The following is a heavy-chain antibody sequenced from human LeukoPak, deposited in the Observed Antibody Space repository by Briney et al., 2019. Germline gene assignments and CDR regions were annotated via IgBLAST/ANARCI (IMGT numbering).Heavy chain of an antibody. D-gene: IGHD6-19*01. Sequence: GGSLRLSCAASGFTFSTYEMKWVRQAPGKGLEWVAVVSHDGSHTYYGDSLKGRFTISRDQSKNTLYLQMNSLTPEDTAVYYCAKGHATEPQYSSGWYDDFDSWGQGTLVTVSS. CDR3: AKGHATEPQYSSGWYDDFDS. CDR1: GFTFSTYE. J-gene: IGHJ4*02. CDR2: VSHDGSHT. V-gene: IGHV3-30*18.